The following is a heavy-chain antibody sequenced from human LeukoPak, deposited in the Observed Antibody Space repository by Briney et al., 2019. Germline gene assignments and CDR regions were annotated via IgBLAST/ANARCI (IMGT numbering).Heavy chain of an antibody. Sequence: SSETLSLTCAAYGGSFSGYYWSWIRQPPGKGLEWIGEINHSGSTNYNPSLESRVTISVDTSKNQFSLKLSSVTAADTAVYYCAIRITMIVGQDFDYWGQGTLVTVSS. CDR2: INHSGST. CDR3: AIRITMIVGQDFDY. J-gene: IGHJ4*02. V-gene: IGHV4-34*01. CDR1: GGSFSGYY. D-gene: IGHD3-22*01.